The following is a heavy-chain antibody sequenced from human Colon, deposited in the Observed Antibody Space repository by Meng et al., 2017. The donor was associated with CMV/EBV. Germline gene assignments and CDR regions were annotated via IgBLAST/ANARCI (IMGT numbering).Heavy chain of an antibody. Sequence: SETLSLTFTVSGGSISSYYWRWIRQPPGKGLEWIGYIYYSGSTSYNPSLKSRVTISVDTSKNQLSLKLSSVTAADTAVYYCARVSGDFWSGEGWFDPWGQGTLVTVSS. D-gene: IGHD3-3*01. CDR3: ARVSGDFWSGEGWFDP. CDR2: IYYSGST. J-gene: IGHJ5*02. V-gene: IGHV4-59*01. CDR1: GGSISSYY.